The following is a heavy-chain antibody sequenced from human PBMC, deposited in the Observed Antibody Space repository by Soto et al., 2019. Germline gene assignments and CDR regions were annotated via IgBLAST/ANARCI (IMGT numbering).Heavy chain of an antibody. CDR2: IYYSGST. CDR3: ASYSSGYGGFDY. Sequence: SETLSLTCTVSGGSISSYYWSWIRQPPGKGLEWIGYIYYSGSTNYNPSLKSRVTISVDTSKNQFSLKLSSVTAADTAVYYCASYSSGYGGFDYWGQGTLVTVSS. V-gene: IGHV4-59*01. J-gene: IGHJ4*02. D-gene: IGHD3-22*01. CDR1: GGSISSYY.